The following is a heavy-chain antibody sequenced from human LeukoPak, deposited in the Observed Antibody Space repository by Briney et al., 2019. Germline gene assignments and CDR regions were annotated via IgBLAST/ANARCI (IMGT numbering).Heavy chain of an antibody. D-gene: IGHD6-13*01. CDR1: GYTFTGYY. CDR2: INPNSGGT. V-gene: IGHV1-2*02. Sequence: ASVKVSCKASGYTFTGYYMHWVRQAPGQRLEWMGWINPNSGGTNYAQKFQGRVTMTRDTSISTAYMELSRLRSDDTAVYYCAREWRSSAFWYYMDVWGKGTTVTVSS. CDR3: AREWRSSAFWYYMDV. J-gene: IGHJ6*03.